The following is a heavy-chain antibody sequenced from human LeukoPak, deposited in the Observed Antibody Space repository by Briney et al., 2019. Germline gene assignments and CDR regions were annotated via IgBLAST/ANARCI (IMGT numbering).Heavy chain of an antibody. J-gene: IGHJ4*02. CDR3: ARHGTADPTVTPFDY. D-gene: IGHD4-11*01. V-gene: IGHV4-59*08. CDR1: GGSISSYY. CDR2: IYYTGST. Sequence: SETLSLTCTVSGGSISSYYWSWIRQPPGKGLEWIGYIYYTGSTNYNPSLKSRVTISVDTSKNQFSLKLNSVTAADTALYYCARHGTADPTVTPFDYWGQGTLVTASS.